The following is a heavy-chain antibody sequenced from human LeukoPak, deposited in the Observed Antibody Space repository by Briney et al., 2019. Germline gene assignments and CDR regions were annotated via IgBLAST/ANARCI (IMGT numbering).Heavy chain of an antibody. Sequence: PGGSLRLSCVASGFPFHNYWMTWVRQAPGKGLEGVANIDQDEKEKYYVDSVKGRFTISRDNAEKSLYLEMNSLGVEDTARYYCARGLYGSGRRSLMALWGPGTLVTVSS. D-gene: IGHD3-10*01. J-gene: IGHJ4*02. CDR2: IDQDEKEK. CDR3: ARGLYGSGRRSLMAL. CDR1: GFPFHNYW. V-gene: IGHV3-7*01.